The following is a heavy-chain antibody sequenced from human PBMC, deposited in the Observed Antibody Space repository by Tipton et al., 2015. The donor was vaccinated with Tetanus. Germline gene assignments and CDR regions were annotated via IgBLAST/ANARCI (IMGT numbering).Heavy chain of an antibody. CDR2: IYYGGST. CDR3: ARRSHIGAPV. CDR1: GGSFGSSNDY. V-gene: IGHV4-39*01. D-gene: IGHD2-21*01. J-gene: IGHJ3*01. Sequence: LRLSCTVSGGSFGSSNDYWAWIRQPPGKGLEWVGSIYYGGSTYFNPSLRSRGTISIDTSRNQFSLQLSSVTAADTALYFCARRSHIGAPVWGQGTLVTVAS.